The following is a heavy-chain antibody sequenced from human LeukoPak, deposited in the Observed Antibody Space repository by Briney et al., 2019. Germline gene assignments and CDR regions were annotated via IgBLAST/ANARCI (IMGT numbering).Heavy chain of an antibody. V-gene: IGHV3-48*02. CDR1: GFTFSNYV. CDR2: INHNGEMI. Sequence: GGSLRLSCAASGFTFSNYVMSWVRQAPGKGLEWVSYINHNGEMIFYPDFVKGRFTISRDNAKNSLYLQMNSLRDEDTAVYFCARDNDWAFHYWGQGTLVTVSS. J-gene: IGHJ4*02. CDR3: ARDNDWAFHY. D-gene: IGHD3-9*01.